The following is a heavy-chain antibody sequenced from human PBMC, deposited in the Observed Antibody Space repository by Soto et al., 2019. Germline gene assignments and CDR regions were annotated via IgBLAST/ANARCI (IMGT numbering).Heavy chain of an antibody. CDR3: ARRVLGGNAGTTSPSFVYGMDV. CDR2: IIPIFGTA. J-gene: IGHJ6*02. V-gene: IGHV1-69*13. D-gene: IGHD1-1*01. Sequence: SVKVSCKASGGTFSSYAISWVRQAPGQGLEWMGGIIPIFGTANYAQKFQGRVTITADESTSTAYMERSSLRSEDTAVYYCARRVLGGNAGTTSPSFVYGMDVWGQGTTVTVSS. CDR1: GGTFSSYA.